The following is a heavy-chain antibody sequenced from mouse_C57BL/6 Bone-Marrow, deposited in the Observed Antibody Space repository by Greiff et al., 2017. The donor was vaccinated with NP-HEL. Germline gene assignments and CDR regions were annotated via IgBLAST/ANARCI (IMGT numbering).Heavy chain of an antibody. D-gene: IGHD2-2*01. V-gene: IGHV1-7*01. CDR2: INPSSGYT. CDR3: ARFFMVTTRFAY. CDR1: GYTFTSYW. Sequence: QVQLQQSGAELAKPGASVKLSCKASGYTFTSYWMHWVKQRPGQGLEWIGYINPSSGYTKYNQKFKDKATFTADKSSSTAYMQLSSLTYEDSAVYYRARFFMVTTRFAYWGQGTLVTVSA. J-gene: IGHJ3*01.